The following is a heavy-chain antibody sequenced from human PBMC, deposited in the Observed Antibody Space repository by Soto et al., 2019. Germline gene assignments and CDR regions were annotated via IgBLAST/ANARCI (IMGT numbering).Heavy chain of an antibody. CDR3: VRDGTKTLRDWFDP. V-gene: IGHV4-4*07. J-gene: IGHJ5*02. CDR2: IYATGTT. Sequence: QVQLQESGPGLVKPSETLSLTCTVSGASISGFYWSWIRKSAGKGLEWIGRIYATGTTDYNPSLNSRVMMSVDTSKKQFALKLRSVTAADPAVYYCVRDGTKTLRDWFDPWGQGISVTVSS. CDR1: GASISGFY. D-gene: IGHD1-1*01.